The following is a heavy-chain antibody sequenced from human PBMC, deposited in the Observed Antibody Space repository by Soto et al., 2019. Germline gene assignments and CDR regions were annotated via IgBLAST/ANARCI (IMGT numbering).Heavy chain of an antibody. Sequence: QVQLQQWGAGLLKPSETLSLTYAVYGGSFSGYYWSWISQTPGKGLEWIGEIDHSGSIKYNPSLESRVSISLDTSRNQFSLKLSSVTAADSAVFYCATGGGAAPGTWGQGTLVTVSS. J-gene: IGHJ4*02. CDR3: ATGGGAAPGT. CDR1: GGSFSGYY. D-gene: IGHD6-13*01. CDR2: IDHSGSI. V-gene: IGHV4-34*01.